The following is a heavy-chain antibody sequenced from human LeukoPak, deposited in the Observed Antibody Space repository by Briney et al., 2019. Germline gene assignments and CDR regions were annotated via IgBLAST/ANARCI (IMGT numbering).Heavy chain of an antibody. Sequence: GGSLRLSCVVSGFTLSSRWMMWVRQAPGEGLEWMTNINRDGSEKNYVDSVKGRFTITRDNAENSLYLQMNSLRVEDTAVFYCARDQYDTWSRRGNFDSWGQGTLVIVSS. CDR3: ARDQYDTWSRRGNFDS. J-gene: IGHJ4*02. CDR2: INRDGSEK. D-gene: IGHD3-3*01. V-gene: IGHV3-7*03. CDR1: GFTLSSRW.